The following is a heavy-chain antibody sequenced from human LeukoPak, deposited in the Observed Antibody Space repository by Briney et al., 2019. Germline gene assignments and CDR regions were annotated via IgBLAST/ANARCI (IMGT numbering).Heavy chain of an antibody. CDR3: ARDAYSSIDY. CDR2: IPFDGSDE. D-gene: IGHD2-21*01. V-gene: IGHV3-30*02. J-gene: IGHJ4*02. Sequence: PGGSLRISCEVSGFRLTTYGTHWVRQAPGKGLEWVAYIPFDGSDEYYVDSVKGRFSISRDNSKNTLFLQMDSLRPEDTAVYYCARDAYSSIDYWGQGTLVTVSS. CDR1: GFRLTTYG.